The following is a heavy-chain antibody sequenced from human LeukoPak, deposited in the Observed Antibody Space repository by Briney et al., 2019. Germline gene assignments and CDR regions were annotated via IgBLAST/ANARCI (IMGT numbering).Heavy chain of an antibody. CDR2: IRYDGSNK. V-gene: IGHV3-30*02. CDR3: AKDPTVYSNYYNWFDP. CDR1: GFTFSSYG. J-gene: IGHJ5*02. D-gene: IGHD4-11*01. Sequence: PGGSLRLSCAASGFTFSSYGMHWVRQAPGKGLEWVAFIRYDGSNKYYADSVKGRFTISRDNSKNTLYLQMNSLRAEDTAVYYCAKDPTVYSNYYNWFDPWGQGTLVTVSS.